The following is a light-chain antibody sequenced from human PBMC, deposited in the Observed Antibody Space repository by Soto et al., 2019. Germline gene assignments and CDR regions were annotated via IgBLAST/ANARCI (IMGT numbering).Light chain of an antibody. CDR1: QGIITY. V-gene: IGKV1-39*01. Sequence: DIQLTQSPSSLCASLGDIVTIACRASQGIITYLNWYQQKPGKAPNLLIYSSSTLQTGVPARFSGSGSGTDFTLTISSLQPEDFATYYCQQANSFPLTFGGGTKVDI. CDR2: SSS. J-gene: IGKJ4*01. CDR3: QQANSFPLT.